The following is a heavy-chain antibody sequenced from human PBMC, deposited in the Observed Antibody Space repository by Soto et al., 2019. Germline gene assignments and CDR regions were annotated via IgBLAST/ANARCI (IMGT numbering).Heavy chain of an antibody. J-gene: IGHJ3*02. D-gene: IGHD3-22*01. CDR1: GYSFTSYW. CDR3: ARRGYYDSSGNSVHAFDI. CDR2: IYPGDSDT. Sequence: GESLKISCKGSGYSFTSYWIGWVRQMPGKGLEWMGIIYPGDSDTRYSPSFQGQVTISADKSISTAYLQWSSLKASDTAMYYCARRGYYDSSGNSVHAFDIWGQGTMVTVSS. V-gene: IGHV5-51*01.